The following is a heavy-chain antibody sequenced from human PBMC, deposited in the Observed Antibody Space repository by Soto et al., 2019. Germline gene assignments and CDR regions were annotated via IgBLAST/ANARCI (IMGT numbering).Heavy chain of an antibody. CDR1: GFTFSSNA. J-gene: IGHJ4*02. CDR3: AKIGTSSSVSLPLVLLDY. D-gene: IGHD6-6*01. V-gene: IGHV3-23*01. CDR2: ITNTGGDK. Sequence: RGSLRLSCAASGFTFSSNAMSWVRHATRKALKWVSVITNTGGDKLYADSVKGRFTISRDNSKNTLYLQMNSQGGEDTAVYYCAKIGTSSSVSLPLVLLDYWGQGALVTVSS.